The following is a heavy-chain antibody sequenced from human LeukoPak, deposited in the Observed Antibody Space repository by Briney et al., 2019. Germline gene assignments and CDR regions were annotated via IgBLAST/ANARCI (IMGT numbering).Heavy chain of an antibody. V-gene: IGHV3-48*04. CDR3: ARDQGNGLASGAFDV. CDR1: GFTFSSYS. D-gene: IGHD6-19*01. J-gene: IGHJ3*01. CDR2: ISSSSNTI. Sequence: AGGSLRLSCAASGFTFSSYSMNWVRQAPGKGLEWVSYISSSSNTIYYADSVKGRFTISRDNAHNSLFLQIHSLRGEDTAVYYCARDQGNGLASGAFDVWGQGTMVTVSS.